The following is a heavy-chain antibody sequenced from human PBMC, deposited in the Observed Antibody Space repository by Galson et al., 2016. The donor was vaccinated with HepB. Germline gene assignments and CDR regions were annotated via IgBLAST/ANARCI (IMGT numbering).Heavy chain of an antibody. CDR1: GGSISSGGYY. CDR3: ARDRQFDSSGFDY. Sequence: TLSLTCTVSGGSISSGGYYWTWIRQHPEKGLEWIGYIHDTGSTYYNPALKSLLIISIDKSKNQFSLKLSSVTAADTAVYYCARDRQFDSSGFDYWGQGTLVTVSS. J-gene: IGHJ4*02. D-gene: IGHD6-19*01. V-gene: IGHV4-31*01. CDR2: IHDTGST.